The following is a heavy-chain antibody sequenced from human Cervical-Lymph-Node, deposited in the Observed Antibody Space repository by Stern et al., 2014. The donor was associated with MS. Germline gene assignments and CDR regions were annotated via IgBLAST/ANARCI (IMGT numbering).Heavy chain of an antibody. D-gene: IGHD6-13*01. J-gene: IGHJ6*02. CDR1: GFTFSSYG. CDR2: ISYDGSNK. Sequence: QVQLVESGGGVVQPGRSLRLSCAASGFTFSSYGMHWVRQAPGKGLEWAAVISYDGSNKYYADSVKGRFTISRDNSKNTLYLQMNSLRAEDTAVYYCAKEEQHDPYYYYGMDVWGQGTTVTVSS. V-gene: IGHV3-30*18. CDR3: AKEEQHDPYYYYGMDV.